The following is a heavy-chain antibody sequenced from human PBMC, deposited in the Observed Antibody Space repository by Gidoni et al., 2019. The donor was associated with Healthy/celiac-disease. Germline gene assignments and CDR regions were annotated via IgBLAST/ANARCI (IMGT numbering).Heavy chain of an antibody. Sequence: QPGGSLRPSCAASGFTFSSYAMSWVRQAPGKGLEWVSAISGSGGSTYYADSVKGRFTISRDNSKNTLYLQMNSLRAEDTAVYYCAKDLSVEMATIGAFDIWGQGTMVTVSS. J-gene: IGHJ3*02. V-gene: IGHV3-23*01. CDR1: GFTFSSYA. D-gene: IGHD5-12*01. CDR2: ISGSGGST. CDR3: AKDLSVEMATIGAFDI.